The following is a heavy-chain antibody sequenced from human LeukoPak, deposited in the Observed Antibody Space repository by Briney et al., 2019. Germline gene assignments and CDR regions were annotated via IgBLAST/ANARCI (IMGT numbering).Heavy chain of an antibody. CDR1: GGSISSYY. Sequence: VKPSETLSLTCTVSGGSISSYYWSWIRQPAGKGLEWIGRIYTSGSTNYNPSLKSRVTMSVDTSKNQFSLKLSSVTAADTAVYYCARSNRYQLLSPLDYWGPGTLVTVSS. CDR3: ARSNRYQLLSPLDY. J-gene: IGHJ4*02. D-gene: IGHD2-2*01. V-gene: IGHV4-4*07. CDR2: IYTSGST.